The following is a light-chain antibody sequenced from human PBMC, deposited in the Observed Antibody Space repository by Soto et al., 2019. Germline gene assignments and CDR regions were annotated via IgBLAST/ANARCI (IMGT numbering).Light chain of an antibody. CDR3: QQYNNCPPWT. Sequence: EIVMTQSPATLSVSPGERATLSCRASQSVSSNLAWYQQKPGQAPRLLIYGASTRATGIPARFSGSGSGTEFTLTISNLQSKDFAVYYCQQYNNCPPWTFGQGTKVEIK. J-gene: IGKJ1*01. V-gene: IGKV3-15*01. CDR1: QSVSSN. CDR2: GAS.